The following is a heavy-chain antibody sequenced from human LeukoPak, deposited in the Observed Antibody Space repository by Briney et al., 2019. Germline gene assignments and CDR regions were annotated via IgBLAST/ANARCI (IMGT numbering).Heavy chain of an antibody. CDR1: GYTFTNYH. CDR3: ARYGHSPFFDY. D-gene: IGHD4-17*01. V-gene: IGHV1-46*01. Sequence: ASVKVSCKASGYTFTNYHMNWVRQAPGQGLEWMGIINPSGGSTTNAQKFQGRVIMTRDTSTSTVYMELSSLRSEDTAVYFCARYGHSPFFDYWGQGTLVIVSS. CDR2: INPSGGST. J-gene: IGHJ4*02.